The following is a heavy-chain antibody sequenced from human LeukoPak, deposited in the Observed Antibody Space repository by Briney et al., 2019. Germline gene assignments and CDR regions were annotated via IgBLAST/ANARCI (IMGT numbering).Heavy chain of an antibody. Sequence: PSETLSLTCTVSGVSISGYYWSWIRQPPGKGLEWIGYIYYSGSTDYNPSLKSRVTISVDTSKNQFSLKLSSVIAADTAVYYCARLHISNWHIFDYWGQGTLVTVSS. CDR1: GVSISGYY. CDR2: IYYSGST. J-gene: IGHJ4*02. D-gene: IGHD6-13*01. V-gene: IGHV4-59*01. CDR3: ARLHISNWHIFDY.